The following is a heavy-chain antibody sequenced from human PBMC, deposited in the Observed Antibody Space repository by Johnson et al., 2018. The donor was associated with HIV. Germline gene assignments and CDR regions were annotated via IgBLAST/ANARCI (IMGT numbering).Heavy chain of an antibody. CDR2: IYSGGST. CDR1: GFTVSSNY. J-gene: IGHJ3*02. Sequence: EQLVESGGGLVQPGGSLRLSCAASGFTVSSNYMSWVRQAPGKGLEWVSVIYSGGSTHYADSVKGRFTMSRDNSKNTLYLQMNSLRGEDTAVYYSARARRVVIGPDGFDIWGQGTMVTVSS. CDR3: ARARRVVIGPDGFDI. D-gene: IGHD3-22*01. V-gene: IGHV3-66*02.